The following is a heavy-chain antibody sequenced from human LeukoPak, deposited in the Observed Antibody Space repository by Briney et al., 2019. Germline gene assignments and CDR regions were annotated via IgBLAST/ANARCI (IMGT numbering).Heavy chain of an antibody. V-gene: IGHV4-59*01. CDR3: ARNYYDGNNGAFDI. J-gene: IGHJ3*02. Sequence: SETLSLTCTVSGGSLSSYYWTWIRQPPGKGLEYIGYFFYTGISNYNPSLKSRVIMSVDTSKNHFSLKLSSVATADTAVYYCARNYYDGNNGAFDIWGQGTMVTVSS. D-gene: IGHD3-22*01. CDR2: FFYTGIS. CDR1: GGSLSSYY.